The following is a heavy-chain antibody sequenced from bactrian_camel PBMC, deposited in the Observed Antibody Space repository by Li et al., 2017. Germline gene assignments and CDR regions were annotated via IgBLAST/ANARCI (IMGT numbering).Heavy chain of an antibody. CDR2: IYTTAENT. CDR1: GYSYSMKT. D-gene: IGHD5*01. CDR3: AADLWDTTCRLDGAGRSVDY. Sequence: QLVESGGGSVQAGGSLRLSCVGSGYSYSMKTRYIEWFRQGPGKEREGVAVIYTTAENTYYADSVKGRFNIAKDDAKKTLYLQMNSLKSEETALYYCAADLWDTTCRLDGAGRSVDYWGQGTQVTVS. V-gene: IGHV3S1*01. J-gene: IGHJ4*01.